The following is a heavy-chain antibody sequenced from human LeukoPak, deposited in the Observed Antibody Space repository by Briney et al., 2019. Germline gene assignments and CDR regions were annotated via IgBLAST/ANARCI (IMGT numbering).Heavy chain of an antibody. J-gene: IGHJ4*02. D-gene: IGHD5-18*01. CDR2: LYSGGNT. V-gene: IGHV3-66*01. CDR1: GGSISSYY. Sequence: PSETLSLTCTVSGGSISSYYWSWIRQPPGKGLEWVSVLYSGGNTYYADSVKGRFTISRDDSKNTLYLQMSSLRVEDTAVYYCARVGSGDIYGYGDYWGQGTLVTVSS. CDR3: ARVGSGDIYGYGDY.